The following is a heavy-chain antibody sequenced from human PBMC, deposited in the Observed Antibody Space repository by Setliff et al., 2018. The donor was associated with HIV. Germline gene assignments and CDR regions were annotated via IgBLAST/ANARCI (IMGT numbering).Heavy chain of an antibody. J-gene: IGHJ4*02. CDR3: ARSTTAD. CDR2: IHTGTGGT. Sequence: ASVKVSCKASGYTFTTCSIHWVRQAPGQRPEWMGWIHTGTGGTNYAQKFQGRVTMTRDTSISTAYMELSRLRSDDTAVYYCARSTTADWGQGTMVTVSS. V-gene: IGHV1-2*02. D-gene: IGHD4-17*01. CDR1: GYTFTTCS.